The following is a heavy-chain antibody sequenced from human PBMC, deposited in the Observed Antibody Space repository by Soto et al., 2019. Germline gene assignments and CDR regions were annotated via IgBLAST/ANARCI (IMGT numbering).Heavy chain of an antibody. D-gene: IGHD6-19*01. CDR3: ASRDGYSSGWADY. CDR1: GCTFSSYA. J-gene: IGHJ4*02. V-gene: IGHV3-30-3*01. CDR2: ISYDGSNK. Sequence: GGSLRLSCAASGCTFSSYAMHWVRQAPGKGLEWVAVISYDGSNKYYADSVKGRFTISRDNSKNTLYLQMNSLRAEDTAVYYCASRDGYSSGWADYWGQGTLVTVSS.